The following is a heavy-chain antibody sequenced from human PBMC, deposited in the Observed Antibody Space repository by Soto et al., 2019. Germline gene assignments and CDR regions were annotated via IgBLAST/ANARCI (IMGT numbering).Heavy chain of an antibody. Sequence: GESLKISCTGFGYTFTTFWIGWVLQRRGKGLEWMGRIDPGDTYATYSPAFQGHVTISADKATSTAYLQWSSLKASDTAMYFCARIYCTTTTCDSWFDPWGQGTLVTVSS. J-gene: IGHJ5*02. D-gene: IGHD2-2*01. CDR2: IDPGDTYA. V-gene: IGHV5-10-1*01. CDR3: ARIYCTTTTCDSWFDP. CDR1: GYTFTTFW.